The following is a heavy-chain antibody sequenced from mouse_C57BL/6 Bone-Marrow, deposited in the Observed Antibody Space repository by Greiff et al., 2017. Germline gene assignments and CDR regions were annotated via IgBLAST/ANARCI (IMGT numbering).Heavy chain of an antibody. CDR2: IYPGSGNT. V-gene: IGHV1-76*01. CDR1: GYTFTDYY. Sequence: VKLQESGAELVRPGASVKLSCKASGYTFTDYYINWVKQRPGQGLEWIARIYPGSGNTYYNEKFKGKATLTAEKSSSTAYMQLSSLTSEDSAVYFCARRGRLLSYAMDYWGQGTSVTVSS. CDR3: ARRGRLLSYAMDY. D-gene: IGHD1-1*01. J-gene: IGHJ4*01.